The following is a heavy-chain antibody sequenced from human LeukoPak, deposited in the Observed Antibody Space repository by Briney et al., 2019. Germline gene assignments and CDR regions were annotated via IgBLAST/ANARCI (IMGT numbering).Heavy chain of an antibody. CDR3: ARDPFIAAAPTGDY. D-gene: IGHD6-13*01. J-gene: IGHJ4*02. CDR1: GYTFTSYG. CDR2: ISSNSDNT. Sequence: GASVNVSCKATGYTFTSYGISWVRQAPGQGLEWMGWISSNSDNTNYAQKLQGRVTMTTDTSTSTAYMELRSLRSDDTAVYYCARDPFIAAAPTGDYWGQGTLVTVSS. V-gene: IGHV1-18*01.